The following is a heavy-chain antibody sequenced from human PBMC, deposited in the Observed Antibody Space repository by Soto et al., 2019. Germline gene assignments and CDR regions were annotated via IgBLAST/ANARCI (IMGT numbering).Heavy chain of an antibody. J-gene: IGHJ6*02. D-gene: IGHD6-13*01. CDR2: INPNSGGT. V-gene: IGHV1-2*02. CDR3: ARVRGSSSNHGMDV. CDR1: GYTFTGYY. Sequence: ASVKVSCKASGYTFTGYYMHWVRQAPGQGLEWMGWINPNSGGTNYAQKFQGRVTMTRDTSISTAYMELSRLRSDDTAVYYCARVRGSSSNHGMDVWGQGTTVTVSS.